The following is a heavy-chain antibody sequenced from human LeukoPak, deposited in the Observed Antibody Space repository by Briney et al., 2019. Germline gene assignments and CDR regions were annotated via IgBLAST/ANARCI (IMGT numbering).Heavy chain of an antibody. CDR1: GGTFSSYA. CDR3: ARWLQSYNWFDP. CDR2: IIPIFGTA. D-gene: IGHD5-24*01. J-gene: IGHJ5*02. V-gene: IGHV1-69*13. Sequence: SVKVSCKASGGTFSSYAISWVRQAPGQGLEWMGGIIPIFGTANYAQKFQGRVTITADESTSTAYMELSSLRSEDTAVYYCARWLQSYNWFDPRGQGTLVTVSS.